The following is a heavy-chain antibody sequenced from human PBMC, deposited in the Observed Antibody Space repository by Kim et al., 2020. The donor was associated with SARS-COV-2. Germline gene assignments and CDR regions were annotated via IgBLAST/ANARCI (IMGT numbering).Heavy chain of an antibody. Sequence: SETLSLTCTVSGGSISSYYWSWIRQPPGKGLEWIGYIYYSGSTNYNPSLKSRVTISVDTSKNQFSLKLSSVTAADTAVYYCARGVAAAGIRYEDYYYYGMDVWGQGTTVTVSS. D-gene: IGHD6-13*01. CDR2: IYYSGST. CDR3: ARGVAAAGIRYEDYYYYGMDV. J-gene: IGHJ6*02. CDR1: GGSISSYY. V-gene: IGHV4-59*01.